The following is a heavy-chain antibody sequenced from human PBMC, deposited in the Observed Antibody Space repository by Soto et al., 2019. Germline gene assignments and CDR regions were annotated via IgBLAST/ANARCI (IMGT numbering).Heavy chain of an antibody. V-gene: IGHV3-48*02. Sequence: EVQLVESGGGLVQPGGSLRLSCAASGFTFSSYSMNWVRQAPGKGLEWVSFISSSSSTIYYADYVKGRFTISGDNAKNSLYLQMNRLRDEDAAVYYCARDVGVDTAMVNFDSWGQGTLVTVSS. CDR2: ISSSSSTI. J-gene: IGHJ4*02. D-gene: IGHD5-18*01. CDR1: GFTFSSYS. CDR3: ARDVGVDTAMVNFDS.